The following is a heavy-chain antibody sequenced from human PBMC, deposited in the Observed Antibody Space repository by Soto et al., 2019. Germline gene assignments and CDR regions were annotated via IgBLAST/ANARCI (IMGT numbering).Heavy chain of an antibody. V-gene: IGHV4-34*01. CDR1: GGSFSGYY. CDR2: INHSGST. Sequence: LSLTCAVYGGSFSGYYWSWTRQPPGKGLEWIGEINHSGSTNYNPSLKSRVTISVDTSKNQFSLKLSSVTAADTAAYYCARDDGVAGMDVWGQGTTVTVSS. CDR3: ARDDGVAGMDV. J-gene: IGHJ6*02. D-gene: IGHD3-3*01.